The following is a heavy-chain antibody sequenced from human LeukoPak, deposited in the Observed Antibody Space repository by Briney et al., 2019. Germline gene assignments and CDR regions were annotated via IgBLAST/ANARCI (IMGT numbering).Heavy chain of an antibody. Sequence: ASVKVSCKASGYTFTGYAMNWVRQAPGQGLEWMGWINTNTGNPTYAQGFTGRFVFPLDTSVSTAYLQISSLKAEDTAVYYCARVIWNGAYYYYMDVWGKGTTVTVSS. J-gene: IGHJ6*03. CDR3: ARVIWNGAYYYYMDV. CDR2: INTNTGNP. V-gene: IGHV7-4-1*02. CDR1: GYTFTGYA. D-gene: IGHD1-1*01.